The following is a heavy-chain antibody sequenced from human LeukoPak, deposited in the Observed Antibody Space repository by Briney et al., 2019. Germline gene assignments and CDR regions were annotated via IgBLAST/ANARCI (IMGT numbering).Heavy chain of an antibody. CDR3: AREAGYSSGRDY. V-gene: IGHV1-69*05. J-gene: IGHJ4*02. CDR2: IIPIFGTA. CDR1: GGTFTSYA. Sequence: SVKVSCKTSGGTFTSYAITWVRQAPGQGLEWMGRIIPIFGTANYAQRFQGRVTITTDESTSTAYMELSSLRSEDTAVYYCAREAGYSSGRDYWGQGTLVTVSS. D-gene: IGHD6-19*01.